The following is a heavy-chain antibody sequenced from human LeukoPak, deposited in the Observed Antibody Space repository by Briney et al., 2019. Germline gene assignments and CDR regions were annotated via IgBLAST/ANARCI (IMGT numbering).Heavy chain of an antibody. V-gene: IGHV4-31*03. D-gene: IGHD5-12*01. CDR2: IYYSGST. J-gene: IGHJ4*02. CDR1: GGSISSGGYY. CDR3: AGGVYSGYTGFDY. Sequence: SETPSLTCTVSGGSISSGGYYWSWIRQHPGKGLEWIGYIYYSGSTYYNPSLKSRVTISVDTSKNQFSLKLSSVTAADTAVYYCAGGVYSGYTGFDYWGQGTLVTVSS.